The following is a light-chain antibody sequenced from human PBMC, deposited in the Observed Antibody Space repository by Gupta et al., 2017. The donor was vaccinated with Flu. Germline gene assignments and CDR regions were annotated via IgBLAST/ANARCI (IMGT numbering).Light chain of an antibody. CDR2: DTY. J-gene: IGLJ3*02. CDR1: TGAVTSDHY. Sequence: QAVVIQEPSLTVSPGGTGTINCGSSTGAVTSDHYPFWFQQKPVQAPRTLIYDTYNKNSWTPARLSDSLLVCKAALTLSGAHPDDEAEYYCSLSYSGAWVFGGGSKLTVL. V-gene: IGLV7-46*01. CDR3: SLSYSGAWV.